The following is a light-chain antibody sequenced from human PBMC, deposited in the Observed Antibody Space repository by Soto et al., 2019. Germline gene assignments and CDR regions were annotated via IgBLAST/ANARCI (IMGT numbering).Light chain of an antibody. CDR2: GAS. CDR1: QSVTSSY. CDR3: QQYSSSPQT. V-gene: IGKV3-20*01. Sequence: EIVLTQSPGTMSLSPGERATLSCRASQSVTSSYLAWYQQKPGQAHRLLIYGASSRATGIPDRFSGSGSGKDFTLTISRLEPEDVAVYCCQQYSSSPQTFGQGTKVELK. J-gene: IGKJ1*01.